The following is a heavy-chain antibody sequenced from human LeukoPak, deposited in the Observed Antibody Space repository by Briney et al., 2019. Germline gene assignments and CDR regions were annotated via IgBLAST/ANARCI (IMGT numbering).Heavy chain of an antibody. Sequence: GGSLRLSCAASGFTFSSYAMNWVRQAPGKGLEWVSGINWNGGVISYADSVKGRFTISRDNAKNSLYLQMNSLRAEDTALYYCVRGYSSGYYFDFWGQGTLVTVSS. CDR1: GFTFSSYA. V-gene: IGHV3-20*04. CDR3: VRGYSSGYYFDF. CDR2: INWNGGVI. J-gene: IGHJ4*02. D-gene: IGHD3-22*01.